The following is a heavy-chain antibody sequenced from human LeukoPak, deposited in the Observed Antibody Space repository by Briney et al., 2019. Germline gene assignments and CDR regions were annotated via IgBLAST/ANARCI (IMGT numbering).Heavy chain of an antibody. Sequence: PSETLSLTCTVSGGSISSYYWSWIRQPPGKGLEWIGYTYYSGSTNYNPSLKSRVTISVDTSKNQFSLKLSSVTAADTAVYYCARYCSSTSCYTGYYYGMDVWGQGTTVTVSS. V-gene: IGHV4-59*01. CDR2: TYYSGST. D-gene: IGHD2-2*02. J-gene: IGHJ6*02. CDR3: ARYCSSTSCYTGYYYGMDV. CDR1: GGSISSYY.